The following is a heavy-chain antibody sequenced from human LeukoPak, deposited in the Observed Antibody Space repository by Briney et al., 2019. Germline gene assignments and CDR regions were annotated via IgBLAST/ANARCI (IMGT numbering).Heavy chain of an antibody. CDR1: GITLSNYG. Sequence: GGSLRLSCAVSGITLSNYGMSWVRQAPGKGPEWVAGISGSGGSTYYADSVKGRFTISRDNSKNTLYLQMISLRAEDTAVYFCAKRGVVIRVILVGFHKEAYYFDSWGQGALVTVSS. V-gene: IGHV3-23*01. CDR2: ISGSGGST. D-gene: IGHD3-22*01. CDR3: AKRGVVIRVILVGFHKEAYYFDS. J-gene: IGHJ4*02.